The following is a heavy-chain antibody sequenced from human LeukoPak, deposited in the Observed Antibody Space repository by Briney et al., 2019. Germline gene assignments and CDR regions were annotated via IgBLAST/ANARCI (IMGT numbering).Heavy chain of an antibody. Sequence: ASVKVSCKASTYTFTGYYMNWLLQPPAQGLKGMGRINPNSGDTNYAQKFQDRVSMTRDTSISTAYMELSRLSPDDTAVYFCARGHYDAYYYHYMDVWGKGTTVTVSS. CDR3: ARGHYDAYYYHYMDV. CDR1: TYTFTGYY. CDR2: INPNSGDT. D-gene: IGHD3-3*01. V-gene: IGHV1-2*06. J-gene: IGHJ6*03.